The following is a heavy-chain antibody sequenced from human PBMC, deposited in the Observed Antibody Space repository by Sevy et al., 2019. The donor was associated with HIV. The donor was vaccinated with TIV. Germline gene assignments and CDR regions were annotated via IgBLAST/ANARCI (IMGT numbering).Heavy chain of an antibody. CDR1: GFNFGDYI. D-gene: IGHD3-10*01. Sequence: GGSLRLSCRGSGFNFGDYIMSWFRQAPGKGLDWVGFIRNKTYGETREYAASVKGRVTISREDSKGIAYLQMNSLKTEDTAGYYCTRAMYYYDSGSYYGMDVWGQGTTVTVSS. J-gene: IGHJ6*02. CDR2: IRNKTYGETR. CDR3: TRAMYYYDSGSYYGMDV. V-gene: IGHV3-49*03.